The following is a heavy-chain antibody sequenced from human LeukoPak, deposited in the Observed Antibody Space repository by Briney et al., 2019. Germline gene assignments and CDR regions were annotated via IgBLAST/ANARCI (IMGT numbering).Heavy chain of an antibody. D-gene: IGHD4-17*01. CDR1: GDSISSSNW. V-gene: IGHV4-4*02. Sequence: SETLTLTCAVSGDSISSSNWWSWVRQPPTQGLEWIGEIYHSGSTNYNPSLKSRVTISVDKSKNQFSLKLSSVTAADTAVYYCARGSMTTVTYFDYWGQGTLVTVSS. CDR2: IYHSGST. J-gene: IGHJ4*02. CDR3: ARGSMTTVTYFDY.